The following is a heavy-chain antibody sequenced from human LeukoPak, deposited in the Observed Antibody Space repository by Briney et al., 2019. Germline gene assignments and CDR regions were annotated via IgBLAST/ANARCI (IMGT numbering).Heavy chain of an antibody. CDR3: AKDKPDYGVPYFDY. CDR2: ISYDGSNK. D-gene: IGHD4-17*01. Sequence: GGSLRLSCAASGFTFSSYGMHWVRQAPGKGLEWVAVISYDGSNKYYADSVKGRFTISRDNSKNTLYLQMNSLRAEDTAVYYCAKDKPDYGVPYFDYWGQGTLVTVSS. J-gene: IGHJ4*02. V-gene: IGHV3-30*18. CDR1: GFTFSSYG.